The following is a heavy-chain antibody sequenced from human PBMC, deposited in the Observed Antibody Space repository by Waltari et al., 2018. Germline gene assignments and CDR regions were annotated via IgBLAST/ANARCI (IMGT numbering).Heavy chain of an antibody. CDR1: GGTFSSYA. J-gene: IGHJ3*02. CDR2: IIPIFGTA. Sequence: QVQLVQSGAEVKKPGSSVKVSCKASGGTFSSYAISWVRQAPGQGLEWMGGIIPIFGTANYAQKFQGRVTMTEDTSTDTAYMELSSLRSEDTAVYYCATDHRSIAVAGIQAFDIWGQGTMVTVSS. D-gene: IGHD6-19*01. V-gene: IGHV1-69*13. CDR3: ATDHRSIAVAGIQAFDI.